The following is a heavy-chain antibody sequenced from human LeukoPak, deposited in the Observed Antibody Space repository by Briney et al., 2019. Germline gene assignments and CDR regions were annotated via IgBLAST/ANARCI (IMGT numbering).Heavy chain of an antibody. CDR2: ISSSSSYI. J-gene: IGHJ4*02. CDR3: ARDLGRFLEWFLSPIGDY. CDR1: GFTFSSYS. Sequence: GGSLRLSCAASGFTFSSYSMNWVRQAPGKGLEWVSSISSSSSYIYYADSVKGRFTISRDNAKNSLYLQMNSLRAEDTAVYYCARDLGRFLEWFLSPIGDYWGQGTLVTVSS. V-gene: IGHV3-21*01. D-gene: IGHD3-3*01.